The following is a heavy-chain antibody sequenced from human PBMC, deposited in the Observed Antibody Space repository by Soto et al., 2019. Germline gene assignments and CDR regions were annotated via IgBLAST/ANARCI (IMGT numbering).Heavy chain of an antibody. Sequence: GGSLRLSCAASGFTFSSYAMSWVRQAPGKGLEWVSAISGSGGSTYYADSVKGRFTISRDNSKNTLYLQMNSLRAEDTAVYYCAKDLRGYSYGLPAYYFDYWGQGTLVTVSS. V-gene: IGHV3-23*01. CDR1: GFTFSSYA. CDR3: AKDLRGYSYGLPAYYFDY. CDR2: ISGSGGST. D-gene: IGHD5-18*01. J-gene: IGHJ4*02.